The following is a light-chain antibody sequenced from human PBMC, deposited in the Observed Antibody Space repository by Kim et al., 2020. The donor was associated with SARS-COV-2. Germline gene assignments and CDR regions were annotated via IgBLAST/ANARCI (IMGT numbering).Light chain of an antibody. CDR1: SLGRYS. CDR3: KSRDSSGNHLV. V-gene: IGLV3-19*01. J-gene: IGLJ3*02. CDR2: AKN. Sequence: ALGQTVSITCQGDSLGRYSASWYQQKPGQAPLLVISAKNNRPSGIPDRFSGSSSGNTASLTITGALAEDEGDYYCKSRDSSGNHLVFGGGTQLTVL.